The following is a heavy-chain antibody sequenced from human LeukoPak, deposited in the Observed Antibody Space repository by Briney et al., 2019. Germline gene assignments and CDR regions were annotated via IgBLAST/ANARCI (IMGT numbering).Heavy chain of an antibody. D-gene: IGHD3-10*01. V-gene: IGHV3-7*01. CDR2: IKQDGSEK. J-gene: IGHJ4*02. CDR3: ARRTYYYGSGRGLDY. CDR1: GFTFSSYA. Sequence: GGSLRLSCAASGFTFSSYAMSWVRQAPGKGLEWVANIKQDGSEKNFVDSVKGRFTISRDNAKNSLYLQMNSLRAEDTAVYYCARRTYYYGSGRGLDYWGQGTLVTVSS.